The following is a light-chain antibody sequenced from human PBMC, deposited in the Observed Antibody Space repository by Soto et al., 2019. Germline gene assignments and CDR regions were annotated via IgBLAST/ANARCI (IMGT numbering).Light chain of an antibody. V-gene: IGKV1-39*01. CDR2: AAS. CDR3: QQTFSTPTGT. J-gene: IGKJ1*01. CDR1: QSISDY. Sequence: DIQMTQSPSSLSASVGDRVTISCRASQSISDYLTWYQQKPGRAPKLLIYAASSLHTGVPSRFTGAGSGTDFTLTISGLQPEDFATYYCQQTFSTPTGTFGQGTKEDIK.